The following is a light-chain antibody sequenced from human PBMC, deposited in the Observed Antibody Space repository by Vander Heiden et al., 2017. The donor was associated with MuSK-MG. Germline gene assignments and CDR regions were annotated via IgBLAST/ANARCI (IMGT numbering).Light chain of an antibody. V-gene: IGLV3-19*01. CDR1: SPRSYY. J-gene: IGLJ2*01. CDR3: NSRDSSGNHLV. CDR2: GKN. Sequence: SSELTQDPAVFVALGQTVRLTCQGDSPRSYYASWYQQKPGQAPVLVIYGKNNRPSGIPDRFSGSSSGNTASLTITGAQAEDEADYYCNSRDSSGNHLVFGGGTKLTVL.